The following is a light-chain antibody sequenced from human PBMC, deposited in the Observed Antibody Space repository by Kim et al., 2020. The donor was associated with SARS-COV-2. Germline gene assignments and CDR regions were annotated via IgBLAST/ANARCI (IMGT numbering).Light chain of an antibody. CDR1: NIGGKT. CDR2: YDG. V-gene: IGLV3-21*01. J-gene: IGLJ2*01. Sequence: SYELTQPPSVSVAPGQTARITCGGNNIGGKTVHWYQQRPRQAPVLVIRYDGDRPSGIPERVSGSNSGNTATVSISRVAAGDEADYYCQVWASSSDQFVFG. CDR3: QVWASSSDQFV.